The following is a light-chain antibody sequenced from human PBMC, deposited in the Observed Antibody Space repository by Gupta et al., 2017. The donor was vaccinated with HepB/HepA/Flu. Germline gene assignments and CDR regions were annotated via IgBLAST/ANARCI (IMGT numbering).Light chain of an antibody. V-gene: IGKV4-1*01. J-gene: IGKJ5*01. CDR3: PQYSEAPIT. Sequence: DIVMTQSPDALAVSLGERATINCKSSQNVLYSNNKDFLAWYQQKPGHTPTLLMSWASTRESGVPDRLSGSGSVPDFPRTISSLPADDVSVYSCPQYSEAPITLGQGTRLEIK. CDR2: WAS. CDR1: QNVLYSNNKDF.